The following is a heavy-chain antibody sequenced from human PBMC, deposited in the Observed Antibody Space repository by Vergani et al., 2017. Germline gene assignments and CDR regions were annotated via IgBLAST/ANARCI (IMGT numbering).Heavy chain of an antibody. D-gene: IGHD1-26*01. V-gene: IGHV3-20*04. Sequence: EVQLVESGGGVVRPGGSLRLSCAASGFTFDDCGMSWVRQAPGKGLEWVSGLNLNCGSTGYADSVKGLFTISSDNAKNSLYLQMNSLRAEDTALYYCASLLRGGSHRDYWGQGTLVTVSS. J-gene: IGHJ4*02. CDR1: GFTFDDCG. CDR2: LNLNCGST. CDR3: ASLLRGGSHRDY.